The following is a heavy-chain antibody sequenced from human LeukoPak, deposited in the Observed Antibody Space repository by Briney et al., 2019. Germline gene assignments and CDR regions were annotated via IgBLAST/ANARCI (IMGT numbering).Heavy chain of an antibody. CDR1: GFTFSSYW. J-gene: IGHJ4*02. D-gene: IGHD3-10*01. CDR3: ARPLDGASKNYFDY. V-gene: IGHV3-7*01. CDR2: IKQDGGEN. Sequence: GGSLRLSCAASGFTFSSYWMSWVRQAPWKGLEWVANIKQDGGENYYVDSVKGRFTISRDNAKNSLYLQMNSLRAEDTVVYYCARPLDGASKNYFDYWGQGTLVTVSS.